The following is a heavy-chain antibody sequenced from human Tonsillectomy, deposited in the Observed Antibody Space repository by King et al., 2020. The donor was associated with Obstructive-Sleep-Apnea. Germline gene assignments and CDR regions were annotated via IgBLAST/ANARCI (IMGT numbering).Heavy chain of an antibody. CDR2: ISYDGSNK. CDR1: GFTFSSYA. J-gene: IGHJ4*02. Sequence: VQLVESGGGVVQPGRSLRLSCAASGFTFSSYAMHWVRQAPGKGLEWVAVISYDGSNKYYADSVKGRFTISRDNSKNTLYLQMNSLRAEDTAVYYCARDESPYCSGGSSPFDYWGQGTLVTVSS. D-gene: IGHD2-15*01. CDR3: ARDESPYCSGGSSPFDY. V-gene: IGHV3-30*04.